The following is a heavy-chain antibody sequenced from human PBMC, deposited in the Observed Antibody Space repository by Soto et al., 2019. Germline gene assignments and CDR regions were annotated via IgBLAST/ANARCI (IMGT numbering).Heavy chain of an antibody. CDR2: IYYSGST. D-gene: IGHD6-13*01. Sequence: PSETLSLTCTVSGGSISSGGYYWSWIRQHPGKGLEWIGYIYYSGSTYYNPSLKSRVTIPVDTSKNQFSLKLGSVTASDTDVYYCARSSIAAAGTVAFDIWGQGTMVTVSS. J-gene: IGHJ3*02. V-gene: IGHV4-31*03. CDR3: ARSSIAAAGTVAFDI. CDR1: GGSISSGGYY.